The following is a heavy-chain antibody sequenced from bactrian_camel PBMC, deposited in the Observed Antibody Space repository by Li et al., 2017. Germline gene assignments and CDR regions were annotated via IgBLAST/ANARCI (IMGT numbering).Heavy chain of an antibody. V-gene: IGHV3S40*01. CDR1: GLTFSSFD. CDR3: TVRPNSAEDNY. J-gene: IGHJ4*01. CDR2: IDSGGGGT. Sequence: VQLVESGGALVQPGGSLRLSCAASGLTFSSFDMAWVRQAPGKGLEWVSTIDSGGGGTYYTDSVKGRFTISRDNAKGTLYLQLNSLKTEDTALYYCTVRPNSAEDNYWGQGTQVTVS.